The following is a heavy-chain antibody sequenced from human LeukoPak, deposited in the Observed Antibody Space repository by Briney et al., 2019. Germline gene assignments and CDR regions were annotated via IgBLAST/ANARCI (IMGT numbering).Heavy chain of an antibody. Sequence: PSETLSLTRTVSGGSISGYYWNWIRQPPGKGLEWIGHIYYSGSTDYNPSLKSRVTISVDTSKSQFSLKLISVTAADTAVYYCARAGGGCSRTSCPIPYYGLDVWGQGTTVTVSS. CDR2: IYYSGST. CDR3: ARAGGGCSRTSCPIPYYGLDV. V-gene: IGHV4-59*01. D-gene: IGHD2-2*01. J-gene: IGHJ6*02. CDR1: GGSISGYY.